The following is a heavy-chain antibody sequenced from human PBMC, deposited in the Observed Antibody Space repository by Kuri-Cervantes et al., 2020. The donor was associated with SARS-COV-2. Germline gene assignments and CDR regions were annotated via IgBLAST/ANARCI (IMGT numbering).Heavy chain of an antibody. Sequence: GGSLRLSCAASGFTFSDYYMSWIRQAPGKGLEWVSYISSSGSTIYYADSVKGQFTISRDNAKNTLYLQMNNLRAEDTAVYYCAKDPNGDYVGAFDFWGQGTLVTVSS. CDR2: ISSSGSTI. V-gene: IGHV3-11*01. CDR3: AKDPNGDYVGAFDF. CDR1: GFTFSDYY. J-gene: IGHJ3*01. D-gene: IGHD4-17*01.